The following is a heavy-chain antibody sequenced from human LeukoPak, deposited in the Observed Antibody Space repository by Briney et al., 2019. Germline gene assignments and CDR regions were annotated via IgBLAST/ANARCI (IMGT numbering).Heavy chain of an antibody. Sequence: APVKVSCKASGYTFTSYGISWVRQAPGQGLEWMGWISAYNGNTNYAQKLQGRVTMTTDTSTSTAYMELRSLRSDDTAVYYCARVPNRGGWFDPWSQGTLVTVSS. CDR1: GYTFTSYG. CDR2: ISAYNGNT. J-gene: IGHJ5*02. V-gene: IGHV1-18*01. CDR3: ARVPNRGGWFDP. D-gene: IGHD3-10*01.